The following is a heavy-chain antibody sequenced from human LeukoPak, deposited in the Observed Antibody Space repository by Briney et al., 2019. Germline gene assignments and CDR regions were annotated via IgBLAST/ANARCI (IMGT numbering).Heavy chain of an antibody. Sequence: PGGSLRLSCAASGFTFSSYSMNWFRQAPGKGLEWVSSISSSSSYIYYADSVKGRFTISRDNAKNSLYLQMNSLRAEDTAVYYCARDGGYDSSGYSLPDAFDIWGQGTMVTVSS. CDR2: ISSSSSYI. CDR1: GFTFSSYS. CDR3: ARDGGYDSSGYSLPDAFDI. V-gene: IGHV3-21*01. J-gene: IGHJ3*02. D-gene: IGHD3-22*01.